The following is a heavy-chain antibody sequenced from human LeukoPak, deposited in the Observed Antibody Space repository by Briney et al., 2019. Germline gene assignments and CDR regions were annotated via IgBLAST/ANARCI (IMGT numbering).Heavy chain of an antibody. CDR3: AKDLTGYCSGGSCPYGMDV. V-gene: IGHV3-30*18. J-gene: IGHJ6*02. CDR2: ISYDGSNK. CDR1: GFTFSSYG. D-gene: IGHD2-15*01. Sequence: GRSLRLSCAASGFTFSSYGMHWVRQAPGKGLEWVAVISYDGSNKYYADSVKGRFTISRHNSKNTLYPQMNSLRAEDTAVYYCAKDLTGYCSGGSCPYGMDVWGQGTTVTVSS.